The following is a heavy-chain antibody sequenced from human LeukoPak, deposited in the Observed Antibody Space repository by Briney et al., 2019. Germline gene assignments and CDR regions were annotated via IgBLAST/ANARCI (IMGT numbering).Heavy chain of an antibody. CDR1: GYTFTNYG. CDR2: ISPYNGNT. J-gene: IGHJ4*02. D-gene: IGHD3-10*01. CDR3: ARDYYGSGTETEY. Sequence: ASVKVSCKASGYTFTNYGITWVRQAPGQGLEWVGWISPYNGNTNYAQKLQGRVAMTTDTSTSTAYMELRSLRSDDTAVYYCARDYYGSGTETEYWGQGTLVTVSS. V-gene: IGHV1-18*01.